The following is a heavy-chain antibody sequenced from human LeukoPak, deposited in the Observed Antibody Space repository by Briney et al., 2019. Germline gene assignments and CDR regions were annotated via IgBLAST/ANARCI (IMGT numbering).Heavy chain of an antibody. D-gene: IGHD7-27*01. V-gene: IGHV1-69*04. CDR1: GGTFTGYS. CDR3: ARDLAWGSGQAFDY. CDR2: IIPILNQA. Sequence: ASVTVSCKAPGGTFTGYSISWVRQAPGQGLEWMGRIIPILNQANYAQKFQGRVTFTADKSTTTASMELSSLKSDDTAVYYCARDLAWGSGQAFDYWGQGTLVTVSS. J-gene: IGHJ4*02.